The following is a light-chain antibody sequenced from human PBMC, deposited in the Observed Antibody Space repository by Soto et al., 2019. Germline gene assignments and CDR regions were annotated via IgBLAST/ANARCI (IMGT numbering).Light chain of an antibody. Sequence: EIVLTQSPGTLSLSPGERATLSCRASQSVSSSYLAWYQQKPGQAPRLLIYGTSSRATGIPDRFSGSGSGTDFSLTISRLEPDDFAVYHCHQYGGSPTWTFGQGTKVEIK. CDR2: GTS. V-gene: IGKV3-20*01. J-gene: IGKJ1*01. CDR3: HQYGGSPTWT. CDR1: QSVSSSY.